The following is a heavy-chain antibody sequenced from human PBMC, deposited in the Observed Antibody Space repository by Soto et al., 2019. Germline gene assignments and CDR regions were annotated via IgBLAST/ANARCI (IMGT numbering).Heavy chain of an antibody. V-gene: IGHV3-15*01. CDR1: GFTFSNAW. Sequence: GGSLRLSCAASGFTFSNAWMSWVRQAPGKGLEWVGRIKSKTDGGTTDYAAPVKGRFTISRDDSKNTLYLQMNSLKTEDTAVYYCTTPSWPLHRHCSSTSCYIYYYYGMDVWGQGTTVTVSS. J-gene: IGHJ6*02. CDR3: TTPSWPLHRHCSSTSCYIYYYYGMDV. D-gene: IGHD2-2*01. CDR2: IKSKTDGGTT.